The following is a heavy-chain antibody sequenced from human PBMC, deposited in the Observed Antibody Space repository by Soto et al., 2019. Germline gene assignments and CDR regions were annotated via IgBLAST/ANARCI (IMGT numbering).Heavy chain of an antibody. V-gene: IGHV1-69*01. CDR2: IIPVFDKA. D-gene: IGHD3-16*01. J-gene: IGHJ3*01. CDR1: GGSFGSSA. CDR3: ARLRRDWGDAFDL. Sequence: QVQLVQSGADVKKPGSSVKVSCKTSGGSFGSSAISWVRQAPAQGLEWMGEIIPVFDKANYAQNFQGRLTITADELTATVFMELSSLSSEDTAVYFCARLRRDWGDAFDLWGLGTFVTVCS.